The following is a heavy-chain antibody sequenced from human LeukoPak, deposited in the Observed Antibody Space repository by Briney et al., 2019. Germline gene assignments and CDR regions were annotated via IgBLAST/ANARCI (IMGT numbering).Heavy chain of an antibody. V-gene: IGHV3-21*01. Sequence: GGSLRLSCAASGFTFSTSTMNWVRQAPGKGLEWVSSISSSSSFIYYADLMKGRFTISRDNAKNSLYLQMNSLRADDTAVYYCARDSAVAGNFDYWGQGTLVTVSS. CDR3: ARDSAVAGNFDY. CDR1: GFTFSTST. D-gene: IGHD6-19*01. J-gene: IGHJ4*02. CDR2: ISSSSSFI.